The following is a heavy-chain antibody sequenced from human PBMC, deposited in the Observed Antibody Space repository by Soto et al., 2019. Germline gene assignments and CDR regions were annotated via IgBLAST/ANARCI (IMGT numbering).Heavy chain of an antibody. CDR3: ARGPRGIAVAGRRVNFDY. Sequence: SETLSLTCTVSGCSISSYYWSWIRQPPGKGLEWIGYIYYSGSTNYNPSLKSRVTISVDTSKNQFSLKLSSVTAADTAVYYCARGPRGIAVAGRRVNFDYWGQGTLVTVSS. CDR2: IYYSGST. CDR1: GCSISSYY. D-gene: IGHD6-19*01. J-gene: IGHJ4*02. V-gene: IGHV4-59*12.